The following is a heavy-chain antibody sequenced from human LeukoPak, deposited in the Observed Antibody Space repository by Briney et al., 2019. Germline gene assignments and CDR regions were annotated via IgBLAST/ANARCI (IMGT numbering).Heavy chain of an antibody. V-gene: IGHV1-69*13. CDR1: GGTFSSYA. J-gene: IGHJ4*02. D-gene: IGHD4-17*01. CDR3: ARDYGDYFDY. CDR2: VIPIFGTA. Sequence: GASVKVSCKASGGTFSSYAISWVRQAPGQGLEWMGGVIPIFGTANYAQKFQGRVTITADESTSTAYMELSSLRSEDTAVYYCARDYGDYFDYWGQGTLVTVSS.